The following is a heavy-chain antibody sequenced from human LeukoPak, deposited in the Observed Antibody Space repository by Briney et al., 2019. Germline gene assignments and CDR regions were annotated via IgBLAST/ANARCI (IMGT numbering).Heavy chain of an antibody. CDR1: GGSISSSSYY. Sequence: SETLSLTCTVSGGSISSSSYYWGWIRQPPGKGLEWIGSIYYSGSTYYNPSLKSRVTISVDTSKNQFSLKLSSVTAADTAVYYCAREVGATFPYYYYGMDVWGQGTTVTVSS. J-gene: IGHJ6*02. CDR2: IYYSGST. V-gene: IGHV4-39*07. D-gene: IGHD1-26*01. CDR3: AREVGATFPYYYYGMDV.